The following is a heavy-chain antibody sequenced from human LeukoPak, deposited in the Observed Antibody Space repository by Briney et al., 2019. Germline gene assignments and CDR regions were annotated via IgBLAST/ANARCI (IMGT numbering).Heavy chain of an antibody. D-gene: IGHD4-11*01. V-gene: IGHV3-48*02. CDR1: GFTFSSYS. Sequence: PGGSLRLSCAASGFTFSSYSMNWVRQAPGKGLEWVSYISSSSSTIYYADSVKGRFTISRDNAKNSLYLQRNSLRDEDTAVYYCLGPLQASPPFDYWGQGTLVTVSS. CDR3: LGPLQASPPFDY. CDR2: ISSSSSTI. J-gene: IGHJ4*02.